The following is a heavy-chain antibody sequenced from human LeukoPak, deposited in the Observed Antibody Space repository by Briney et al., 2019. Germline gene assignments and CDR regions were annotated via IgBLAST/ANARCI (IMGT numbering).Heavy chain of an antibody. CDR2: IYYSGST. CDR1: GGSISSYY. J-gene: IGHJ4*02. V-gene: IGHV4-59*12. CDR3: ASSAGVDY. Sequence: SSETLSLTCTVSGGSISSYYWSWIRQPPGKGLEWIGYIYYSGSTNYNPSLKSRVTISVDTSKNQFSLKLSSVTAADTAVYYCASSAGVDYWGQGTLVTVSS.